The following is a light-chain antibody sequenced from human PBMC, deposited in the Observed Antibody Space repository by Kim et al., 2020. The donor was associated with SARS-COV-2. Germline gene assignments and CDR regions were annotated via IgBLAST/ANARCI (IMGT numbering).Light chain of an antibody. V-gene: IGKV3-15*01. CDR3: QHYNNWPPAYT. J-gene: IGKJ2*01. CDR1: QCVSSD. Sequence: SSGERATHSCRASQCVSSDIAWYQQKPGRAPRLIIFLASARATGIPARFSGGGSGTDFTLTISSLQSEDVAVYFCQHYNNWPPAYTFGQGTKLEI. CDR2: LAS.